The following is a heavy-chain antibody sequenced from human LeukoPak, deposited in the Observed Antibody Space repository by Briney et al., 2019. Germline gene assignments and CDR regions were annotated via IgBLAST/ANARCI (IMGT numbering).Heavy chain of an antibody. V-gene: IGHV3-11*01. CDR1: GFTLSDYY. CDR2: ISSRDETI. Sequence: GGPLRLSCGVAGFTLSDYYISWIRQAPGKGLEWVSDISSRDETIHFADSVKGRFTISWDNAENSLYLQMNSLRTDDTAVYYCARETVAGTFDYWGQGTLVSVSA. CDR3: ARETVAGTFDY. D-gene: IGHD6-19*01. J-gene: IGHJ4*02.